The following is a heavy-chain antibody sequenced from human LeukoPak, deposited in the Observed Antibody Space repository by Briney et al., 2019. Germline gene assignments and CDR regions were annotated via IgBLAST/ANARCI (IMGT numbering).Heavy chain of an antibody. Sequence: SETLSLTCTVSGGSISGSSYYWGWIRQPPGKGLEWIGSIYYSGSTNYNPSLKSRVTISVDTSKNQFSPKLSSVTAADTAVYYCAREEVAGTGWFDPWGQGTLVTVSS. D-gene: IGHD6-19*01. CDR1: GGSISGSSYY. J-gene: IGHJ5*02. V-gene: IGHV4-39*07. CDR3: AREEVAGTGWFDP. CDR2: IYYSGST.